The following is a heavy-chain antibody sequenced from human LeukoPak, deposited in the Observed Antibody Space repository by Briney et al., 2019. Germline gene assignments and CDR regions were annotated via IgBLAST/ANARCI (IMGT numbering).Heavy chain of an antibody. CDR2: IKKDGSEK. J-gene: IGHJ4*02. CDR3: AGGAGFLIDY. D-gene: IGHD2/OR15-2a*01. V-gene: IGHV3-7*01. CDR1: GFTFSNYW. Sequence: GGSLRLSCAASGFTFSNYWMNWVRQAPGKGPEWVAIIKKDGSEKYYVDSVKGRFTISRGNAKNSLYLQMNSLRADDTAVYFCAGGAGFLIDYWGQGALVTVSS.